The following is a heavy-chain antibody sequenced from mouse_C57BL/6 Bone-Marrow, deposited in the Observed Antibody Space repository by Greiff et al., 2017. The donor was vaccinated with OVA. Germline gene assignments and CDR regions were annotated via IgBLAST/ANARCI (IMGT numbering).Heavy chain of an antibody. V-gene: IGHV1-76*01. J-gene: IGHJ4*01. Sequence: VQLKESGAELVRPGASVKLSCKASGYTFTDYYINWVKQRPGQGLEWIARIYPGSGNTYYNEKFKGKATLTAEKSSSTAYMQLSSLTSEDAAVDVCARGGYYFYYYAMDYWGQGTSVTVSS. CDR1: GYTFTDYY. CDR3: ARGGYYFYYYAMDY. D-gene: IGHD2-3*01. CDR2: IYPGSGNT.